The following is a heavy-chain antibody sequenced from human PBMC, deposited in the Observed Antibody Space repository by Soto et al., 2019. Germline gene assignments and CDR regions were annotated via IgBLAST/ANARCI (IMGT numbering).Heavy chain of an antibody. CDR1: GGSVSSGSYY. J-gene: IGHJ4*02. D-gene: IGHD6-13*01. Sequence: QVQLQESGPELVKPSETLSLTCTVSGGSVSSGSYYWTWIRQSPGKGLEWMGYILSSGSTDYNPSLKSRVTISVDTSKNEFSLKLRSVTAADTAVYYCAIQRIAEAQYHCDYWGQGMLVTVSS. CDR2: ILSSGST. CDR3: AIQRIAEAQYHCDY. V-gene: IGHV4-61*01.